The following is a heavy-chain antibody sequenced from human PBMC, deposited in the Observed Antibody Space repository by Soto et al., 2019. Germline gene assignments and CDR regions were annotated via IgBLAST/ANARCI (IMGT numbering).Heavy chain of an antibody. CDR2: INHSGST. J-gene: IGHJ6*03. Sequence: SETLSLTCAVYGGSFSGYYWSWIRQPPGKGLEWIGEINHSGSTNYNPSLKSRVTISVDTSKNQFSLKLSSVTAADTAVYYCARGLFRYSGYDRPDQKGGYMDVWGKGTTVTVSS. D-gene: IGHD5-12*01. V-gene: IGHV4-34*01. CDR1: GGSFSGYY. CDR3: ARGLFRYSGYDRPDQKGGYMDV.